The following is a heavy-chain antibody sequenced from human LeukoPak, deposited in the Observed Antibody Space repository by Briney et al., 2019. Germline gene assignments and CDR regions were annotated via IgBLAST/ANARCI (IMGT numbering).Heavy chain of an antibody. D-gene: IGHD4-17*01. CDR1: GGSFSGYY. CDR2: INHSGST. J-gene: IGHJ4*02. V-gene: IGHV4-34*01. Sequence: SETLSLTCAVYGGSFSGYYWSWIRQPPGKGLEWIGEINHSGSTNYNPSLKSRVTISVDTSKNQFSLHLNSVTAADTAVYYCAREGRTTVTTTSNWGQGTLVTVSS. CDR3: AREGRTTVTTTSN.